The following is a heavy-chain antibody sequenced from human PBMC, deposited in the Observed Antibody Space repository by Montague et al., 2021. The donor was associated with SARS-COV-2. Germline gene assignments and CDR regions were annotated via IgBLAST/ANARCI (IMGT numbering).Heavy chain of an antibody. CDR3: ARYGDYGSWFDP. V-gene: IGHV2-5*05. Sequence: PALVKPTQTLTLTCTFSGFSLNTSGEGVGWVRQPPGKALEWLALIYWDDDKRYGPSLKSRSTISKDTTKNEVVLTVASMDPVDTATYYCARYGDYGSWFDPWGQGTLATVSS. CDR1: GFSLNTSGEG. CDR2: IYWDDDK. D-gene: IGHD4-17*01. J-gene: IGHJ5*02.